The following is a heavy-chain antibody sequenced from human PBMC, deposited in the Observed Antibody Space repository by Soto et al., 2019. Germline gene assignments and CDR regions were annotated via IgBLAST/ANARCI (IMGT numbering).Heavy chain of an antibody. CDR2: IYPSDSDI. Sequence: HGESLKISCKTSGYSFTSHWIAWVRQMPGKDLEWMGIIYPSDSDIRYRPSFQGQVTISVDKSISTAYLQWSSLKASDTATYYCARQDYSNYRGGMDVWGQGTTVTVSS. J-gene: IGHJ6*02. V-gene: IGHV5-51*01. CDR1: GYSFTSHW. D-gene: IGHD2-2*01. CDR3: ARQDYSNYRGGMDV.